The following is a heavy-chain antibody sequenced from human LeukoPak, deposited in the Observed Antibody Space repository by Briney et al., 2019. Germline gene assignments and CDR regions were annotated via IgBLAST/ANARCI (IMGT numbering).Heavy chain of an antibody. Sequence: SETLSLTCTVSGDSIRSNNYYWGWIRQPPGKGLEWIGSIYDTGSTFYNPSLKSRVIISVDTSKNQFSLKLSSVTAADTAVYYCARDGDSSGYYDWYFDLWGRGTLVTVPS. CDR3: ARDGDSSGYYDWYFDL. CDR1: GDSIRSNNYY. V-gene: IGHV4-39*02. J-gene: IGHJ2*01. CDR2: IYDTGST. D-gene: IGHD3-22*01.